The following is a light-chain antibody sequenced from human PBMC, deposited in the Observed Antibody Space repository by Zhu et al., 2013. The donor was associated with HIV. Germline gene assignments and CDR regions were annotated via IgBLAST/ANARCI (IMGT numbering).Light chain of an antibody. V-gene: IGLV2-14*01. CDR3: AAWDDILNGPV. J-gene: IGLJ1*01. Sequence: QSALTQPASVSGSPGQSITISCTGSSNDVGGYNYVSWYQQHPGKAPKLMIYEVSKWPSGVSNRFSGSKSGNTASLTISGLQPEDEADYYCAAWDDILNGPVFGTGTKVTVL. CDR2: EVS. CDR1: SNDVGGYNY.